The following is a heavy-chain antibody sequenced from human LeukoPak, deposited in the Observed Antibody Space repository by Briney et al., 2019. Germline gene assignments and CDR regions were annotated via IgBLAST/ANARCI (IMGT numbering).Heavy chain of an antibody. CDR3: ARVVGSGSYYNYYYYMDV. J-gene: IGHJ6*03. V-gene: IGHV4-59*11. CDR1: GGSISSHY. D-gene: IGHD3-10*01. Sequence: PSETLSLTCTVSGGSISSHYWSWIRQPPGKGLEWIGYFYYSGSTNYNPSLKSRVTISVDTSKNQFSLKLSSVTAADTAVYYCARVVGSGSYYNYYYYMDVWGKGTTVTVSS. CDR2: FYYSGST.